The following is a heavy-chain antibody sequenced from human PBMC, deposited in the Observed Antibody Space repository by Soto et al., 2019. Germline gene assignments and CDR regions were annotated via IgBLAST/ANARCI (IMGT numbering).Heavy chain of an antibody. CDR2: ISYDGSNK. D-gene: IGHD3-10*01. CDR1: GFTFSRYA. Sequence: QVQLVESGGGVVQPGRSLRLSCAASGFTFSRYAMHWVRQAPGKGLEWVAVISYDGSNKYYADSVKGRFTISRDNSKNTLHLQMNSLRAEDTAVYYCARSSGGSGSHYLWITYFDYWGQGTLVTVSS. J-gene: IGHJ4*02. CDR3: ARSSGGSGSHYLWITYFDY. V-gene: IGHV3-30-3*01.